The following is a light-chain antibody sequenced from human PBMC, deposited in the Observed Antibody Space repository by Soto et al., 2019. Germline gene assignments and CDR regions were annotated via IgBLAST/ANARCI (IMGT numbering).Light chain of an antibody. CDR3: SSYTCASTPLV. Sequence: QSALTQHASVSGSPGQSITISCTGTGSDVGGYNYVSGYQQHPGKAPKVMIYDVSTRPSGVSNRFSGSKSGNTAALTISGLQAEDEADYYCSSYTCASTPLVFCGGTSSPS. CDR1: GSDVGGYNY. V-gene: IGLV2-14*01. CDR2: DVS. J-gene: IGLJ2*01.